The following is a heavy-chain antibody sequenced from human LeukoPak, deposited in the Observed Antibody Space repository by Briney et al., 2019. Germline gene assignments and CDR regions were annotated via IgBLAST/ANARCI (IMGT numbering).Heavy chain of an antibody. CDR2: IYYSGST. V-gene: IGHV4-59*01. CDR3: ARGHIAAAGTYFQH. Sequence: SETLSLTCTVSGGSISSYYWSWIRQPPGKGLEWIGYIYYSGSTNYNPSLKSRVTISVDTSKNQFSLKLSSVTTAATAVYYCARGHIAAAGTYFQHWGQGTLVTVSS. J-gene: IGHJ1*01. CDR1: GGSISSYY. D-gene: IGHD6-13*01.